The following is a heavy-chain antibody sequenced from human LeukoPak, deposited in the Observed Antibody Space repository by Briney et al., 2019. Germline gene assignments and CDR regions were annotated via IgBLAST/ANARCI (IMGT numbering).Heavy chain of an antibody. Sequence: GRFLRLSCAASGFTFSSYAMHWVRQAPGKGLEWVAVISYDGSNKYYADSVKGRFTISRDNSKNTLYLQMNSLRAEDTAVYYCARGVRRYYGMDVWGQGTTVTVSS. D-gene: IGHD2-2*01. CDR2: ISYDGSNK. CDR3: ARGVRRYYGMDV. V-gene: IGHV3-30-3*01. J-gene: IGHJ6*02. CDR1: GFTFSSYA.